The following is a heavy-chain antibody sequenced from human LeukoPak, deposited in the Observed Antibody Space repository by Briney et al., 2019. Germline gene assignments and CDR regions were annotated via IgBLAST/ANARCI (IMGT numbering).Heavy chain of an antibody. CDR2: IHAGSGNT. J-gene: IGHJ4*02. Sequence: ASVKVSCKASGYTFSYYAIHWVRQAPGQRLEWMGWIHAGSGNTKYSQKFQGRVTITTDTSATTAYMELSSLRSEDTAVYFCARDRVRGGYNPGGYWGQGTLVTVSS. CDR1: GYTFSYYA. V-gene: IGHV1-3*01. D-gene: IGHD5-24*01. CDR3: ARDRVRGGYNPGGY.